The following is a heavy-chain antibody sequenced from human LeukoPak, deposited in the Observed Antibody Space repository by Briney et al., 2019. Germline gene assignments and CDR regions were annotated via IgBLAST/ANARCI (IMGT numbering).Heavy chain of an antibody. Sequence: PGGSLRLSCAASGFSFSSYWMYWVRQAPGKGLVWVSRINTDGSNPTYADSVKGRFTISRDNSKNTLYLQMNSLRAEDTAVYYCAKAVEYSSSIYYYYYMDVWGKGTTVTVSS. V-gene: IGHV3-74*01. D-gene: IGHD6-6*01. CDR2: INTDGSNP. CDR1: GFSFSSYW. J-gene: IGHJ6*03. CDR3: AKAVEYSSSIYYYYYMDV.